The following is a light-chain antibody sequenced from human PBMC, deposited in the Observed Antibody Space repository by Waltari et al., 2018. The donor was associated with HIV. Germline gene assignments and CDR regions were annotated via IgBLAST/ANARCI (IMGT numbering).Light chain of an antibody. CDR1: GSDIGNYNL. Sequence: QSALTQPASVSESPGQSITISCTGTGSDIGNYNLVSWYQQYPGKAPKLIIYEVNKRPSGVSSHFSGSKSGNTASLTVSGLQAEDEADYYCSSYAGSSTLWVFGGGTQLTVL. CDR3: SSYAGSSTLWV. CDR2: EVN. J-gene: IGLJ3*02. V-gene: IGLV2-23*02.